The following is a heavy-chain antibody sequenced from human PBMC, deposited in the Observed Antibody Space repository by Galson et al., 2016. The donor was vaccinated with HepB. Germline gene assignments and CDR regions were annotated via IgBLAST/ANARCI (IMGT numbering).Heavy chain of an antibody. CDR3: TSSRGVDILTGSIDY. CDR2: IRSKAYGGTT. Sequence: SLRLSCAASGFTFGDYAMSWFRQAPGKGLEWVGFIRSKAYGGTTEYAASVKGRFTISRDDSKSFAYLQMNSLKTEDTAMYYCTSSRGVDILTGSIDYWGQGTLVTVSS. D-gene: IGHD3-9*01. CDR1: GFTFGDYA. V-gene: IGHV3-49*03. J-gene: IGHJ4*02.